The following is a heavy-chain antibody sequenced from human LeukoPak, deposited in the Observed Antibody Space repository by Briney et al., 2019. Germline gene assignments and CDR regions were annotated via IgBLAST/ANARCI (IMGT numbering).Heavy chain of an antibody. CDR1: GFSFSSYS. Sequence: GGSLRLSCAASGFSFSSYSLNWVRQAPGKGLEWVSSISTSSNLYYADSLKGRFTISRDNAKNSLYLQMNSLRAEDMALYYCALRGSSGYFDYWGQGTLVTVSS. CDR3: ALRGSSGYFDY. V-gene: IGHV3-21*04. J-gene: IGHJ4*02. D-gene: IGHD3-22*01. CDR2: ISTSSNL.